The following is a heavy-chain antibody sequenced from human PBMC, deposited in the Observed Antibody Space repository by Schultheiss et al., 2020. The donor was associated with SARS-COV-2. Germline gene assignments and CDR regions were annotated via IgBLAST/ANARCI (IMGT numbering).Heavy chain of an antibody. CDR2: ISSSGSTI. V-gene: IGHV3-11*04. Sequence: GGSLRLSCAASGFTFSDYYMSWIRQAPGKGLEWVSYISSSGSTIYYADSVKGRFTISRDNAKNTLYLQMNSLRAEDTAVYYCARAQAMDPDNYGLGAFDIWGQGTMVTVSS. CDR1: GFTFSDYY. J-gene: IGHJ3*02. CDR3: ARAQAMDPDNYGLGAFDI. D-gene: IGHD4-17*01.